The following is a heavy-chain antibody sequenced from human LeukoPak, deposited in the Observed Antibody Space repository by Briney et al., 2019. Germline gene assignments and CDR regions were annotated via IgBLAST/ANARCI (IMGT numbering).Heavy chain of an antibody. Sequence: PSETLSLTCKISAGSISSYYWSWIRQPAGKGLEWIGRIYTSGSTYYNPSLKSRVTVSLDTSKNQFSMQLNSVTPEDTAVYYCARDDLQLVRRLGRNTEYYYYYYMDVWGKGTTVTVSS. CDR3: ARDDLQLVRRLGRNTEYYYYYYMDV. D-gene: IGHD6-13*01. CDR1: AGSISSYY. V-gene: IGHV4-4*07. J-gene: IGHJ6*03. CDR2: IYTSGST.